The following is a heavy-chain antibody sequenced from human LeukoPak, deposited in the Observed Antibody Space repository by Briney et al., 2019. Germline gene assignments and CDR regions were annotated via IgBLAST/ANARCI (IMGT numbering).Heavy chain of an antibody. D-gene: IGHD3-10*01. CDR2: IYYSGST. V-gene: IGHV4-61*05. CDR3: ARTGMGDTFDY. J-gene: IGHJ4*02. Sequence: SETLSLTCTVSGGSISSSSYYWGWIRQPPGKGLEWIGYIYYSGSTNYNPSLKSRVTISVDTSKNQFSLKLSSVTAADTAVDYCARTGMGDTFDYWGQGTLVTVSS. CDR1: GGSISSSSYY.